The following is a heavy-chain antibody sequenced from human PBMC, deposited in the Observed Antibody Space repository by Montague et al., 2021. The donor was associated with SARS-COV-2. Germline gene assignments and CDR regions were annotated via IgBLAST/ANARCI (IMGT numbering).Heavy chain of an antibody. CDR2: IHHNGNT. CDR3: ARAQTVLEWIWYGMDV. CDR1: GESFSTYH. D-gene: IGHD3-3*01. V-gene: IGHV4-34*01. Sequence: SETLSLTCAVSGESFSTYHWAWILQSPGNGLQWIGNIHHNGNTNYNPALKSRVSISVDTSSSQFSLYLTSVTAADAAVYYCARAQTVLEWIWYGMDVWGPGTPVTVSS. J-gene: IGHJ6*02.